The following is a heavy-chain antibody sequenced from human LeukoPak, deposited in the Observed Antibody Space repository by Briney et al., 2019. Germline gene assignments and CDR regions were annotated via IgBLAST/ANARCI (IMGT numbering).Heavy chain of an antibody. CDR1: GFTFSSYA. CDR2: ISYDGSNK. J-gene: IGHJ4*02. Sequence: PGRSLRLSCAASGFTFSSYAMHWVRQAPGKGLEWVAVISYDGSNKYYADSVKGRFTISRDSSKNTLYLQMNSLRAEDTAVYYCARDLNSYDYGNFDYWGQGTLVTVSS. D-gene: IGHD4-17*01. V-gene: IGHV3-30*04. CDR3: ARDLNSYDYGNFDY.